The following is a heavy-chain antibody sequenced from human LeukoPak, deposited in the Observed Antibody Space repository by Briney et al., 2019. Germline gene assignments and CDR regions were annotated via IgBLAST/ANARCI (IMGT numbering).Heavy chain of an antibody. CDR1: GGTFSSYA. Sequence: SVKVSCKASGGTFSSYAISWVRQAPGQGLEWMGGIIPIFGTANYAQKFQGRVTITADESTSTAYMELSSLRSADTAVYYCARDGYCSSTSCPDQYYYYMDVWGKGTTVTVSS. CDR3: ARDGYCSSTSCPDQYYYYMDV. D-gene: IGHD2-2*03. V-gene: IGHV1-69*13. CDR2: IIPIFGTA. J-gene: IGHJ6*03.